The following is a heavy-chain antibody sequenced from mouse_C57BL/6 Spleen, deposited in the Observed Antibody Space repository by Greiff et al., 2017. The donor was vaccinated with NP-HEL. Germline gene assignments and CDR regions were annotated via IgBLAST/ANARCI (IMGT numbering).Heavy chain of an antibody. D-gene: IGHD4-1*01. V-gene: IGHV14-2*01. CDR2: IDPEDGET. CDR1: GFNIKDYY. CDR3: AREGTGNFDY. J-gene: IGHJ2*01. Sequence: EVQLQQSGAELVKPGASVKLSCTASGFNIKDYYMHWVKQRTEQGLEWIGRIDPEDGETKYAPKFQGKATLTADTSSNTAYLQLSSQTSEDTAGYYCAREGTGNFDYWGKGTTLTVSA.